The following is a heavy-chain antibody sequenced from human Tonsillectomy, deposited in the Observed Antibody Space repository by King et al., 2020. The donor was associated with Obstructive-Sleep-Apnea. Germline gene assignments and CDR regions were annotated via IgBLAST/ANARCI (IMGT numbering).Heavy chain of an antibody. CDR1: GFTFDDYG. D-gene: IGHD4-17*01. J-gene: IGHJ5*02. CDR3: ARSGYGDYWFDP. CDR2: INWNGGST. Sequence: QLVQSGGGVVRPGGSLRLSCAASGFTFDDYGMTWVRQAPGKGLEWVSGINWNGGSTGCAVLLKGRFTISSDKAKNSLYLQMNSLRAEDTALYHCARSGYGDYWFDPWGQGTLVTVSS. V-gene: IGHV3-20*01.